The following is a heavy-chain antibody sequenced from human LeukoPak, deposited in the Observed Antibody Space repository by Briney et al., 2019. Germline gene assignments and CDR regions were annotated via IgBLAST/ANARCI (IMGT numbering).Heavy chain of an antibody. CDR3: ARHLKMDYSSSWYRGYNWFDP. V-gene: IGHV4-59*08. Sequence: PSETLSLTCTVSGGSISSYYWSWIRQPPGKGLEWIGYIYYSGSTNYNPSLKSRVTISVDTSKNQFSLKLSSVTAADTAVYYCARHLKMDYSSSWYRGYNWFDPWGQGTLVTVSS. CDR2: IYYSGST. D-gene: IGHD6-13*01. CDR1: GGSISSYY. J-gene: IGHJ5*02.